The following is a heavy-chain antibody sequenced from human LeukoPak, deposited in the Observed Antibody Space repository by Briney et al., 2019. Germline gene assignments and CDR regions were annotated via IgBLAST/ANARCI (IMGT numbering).Heavy chain of an antibody. CDR1: GGTFSSYA. V-gene: IGHV1-69*13. CDR3: ARAGREMATMYYFDY. Sequence: SVKVSCKASGGTFSSYAISWVRQAPGQGLEWMGGIIPIFGTANYAQKFQGRVTITADESTSTAYMELSSLRSEDTAVYYCARAGREMATMYYFDYWGQGTLVTVSS. J-gene: IGHJ4*02. D-gene: IGHD5-24*01. CDR2: IIPIFGTA.